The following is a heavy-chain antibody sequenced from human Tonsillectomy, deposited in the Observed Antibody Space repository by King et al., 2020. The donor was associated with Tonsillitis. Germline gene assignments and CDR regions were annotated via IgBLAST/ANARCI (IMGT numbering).Heavy chain of an antibody. CDR3: ARKRGDSYGLTYYYYYGMDV. CDR2: IYHSGST. Sequence: VQLQESGPGLVKPSGTLSLTCAVSGGSISSSNWWSWVRQPPGKGLEWIGEIYHSGSTNYNPSLKSRVTISVDKSKNQFSLKLSSVTAADTAVYYCARKRGDSYGLTYYYYYGMDVWGQGTTVTVSS. D-gene: IGHD5-18*01. J-gene: IGHJ6*02. V-gene: IGHV4-4*02. CDR1: GGSISSSNW.